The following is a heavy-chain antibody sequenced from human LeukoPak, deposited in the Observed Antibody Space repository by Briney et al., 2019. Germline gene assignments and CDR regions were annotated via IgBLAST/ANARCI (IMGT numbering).Heavy chain of an antibody. Sequence: PGTSLRLSCTPSGFTFSGYAMHWVRQAPGKGLGWVAVIWFDGSNTHYADSVKGRFTISRDNSKNTLYLQMNSLRAKDTAVYFCARGAQSGGYSGPFDIWGQGAMVTVSS. J-gene: IGHJ3*02. D-gene: IGHD1-26*01. CDR3: ARGAQSGGYSGPFDI. CDR1: GFTFSGYA. CDR2: IWFDGSNT. V-gene: IGHV3-33*01.